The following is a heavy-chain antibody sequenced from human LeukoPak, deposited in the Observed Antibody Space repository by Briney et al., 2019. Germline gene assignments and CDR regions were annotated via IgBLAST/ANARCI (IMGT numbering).Heavy chain of an antibody. D-gene: IGHD3-22*01. CDR2: INHSGST. J-gene: IGHJ5*02. V-gene: IGHV4-34*01. Sequence: PSETLSPTCAVYGGSFSGYYWSWIRQPPGKGLEWIGEINHSGSTNYNPSLKSRVTISVDTSKNQFSLKLSSVTAADTAVYYCARGHTMRGWFDPWGQGTLVTVSS. CDR1: GGSFSGYY. CDR3: ARGHTMRGWFDP.